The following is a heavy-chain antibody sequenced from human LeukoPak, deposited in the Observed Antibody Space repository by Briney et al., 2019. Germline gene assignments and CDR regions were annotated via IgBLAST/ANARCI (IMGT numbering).Heavy chain of an antibody. Sequence: GGSLRLSCAASGFTFSSYAMSWVRQAPGKGLEWVSYISSSSSTIYYADSVKGRFTISRDNAKNSLYLPMNSLRAEDTAVYYCARGQWELSRWGQGTLVTVSS. CDR1: GFTFSSYA. CDR3: ARGQWELSR. CDR2: ISSSSSTI. D-gene: IGHD1-26*01. V-gene: IGHV3-48*04. J-gene: IGHJ4*02.